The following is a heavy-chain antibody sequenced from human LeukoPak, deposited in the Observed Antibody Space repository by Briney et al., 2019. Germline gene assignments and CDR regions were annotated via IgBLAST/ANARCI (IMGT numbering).Heavy chain of an antibody. Sequence: PETLSLACTVSGGSISSYYWSWIRQPPGKGLEWIGYIHYSGSTNFNPSLKSRVTISVDTSKNQFSLKLSSVTAADTAVYYCARGDSWLPYWGQGTLVTVSS. CDR2: IHYSGST. V-gene: IGHV4-59*01. D-gene: IGHD5-18*01. J-gene: IGHJ4*02. CDR1: GGSISSYY. CDR3: ARGDSWLPY.